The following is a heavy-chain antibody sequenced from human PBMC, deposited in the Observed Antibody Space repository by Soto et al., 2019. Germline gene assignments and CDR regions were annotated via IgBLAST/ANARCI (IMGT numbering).Heavy chain of an antibody. V-gene: IGHV3-21*01. J-gene: IGHJ4*02. D-gene: IGHD6-19*01. CDR2: ISSTSTYT. CDR1: GFTFRSYA. Sequence: GGSLRLSCAASGFTFRSYAMNWFRQTQGKGLEWVSSISSTSTYTHYADSVKGRFTISRDNANNSLFLQMNSLRAEDTAIYYYARDLALAGNYWGQGALVTVSS. CDR3: ARDLALAGNY.